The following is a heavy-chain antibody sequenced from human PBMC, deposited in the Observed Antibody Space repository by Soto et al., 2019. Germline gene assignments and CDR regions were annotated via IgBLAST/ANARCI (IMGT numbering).Heavy chain of an antibody. D-gene: IGHD6-19*01. CDR1: GFSFDDYA. J-gene: IGHJ6*02. Sequence: EVQLVESGGGLVQPGRSLRLSCAASGFSFDDYAMHWVRRAPGKGLEWVSGSGWNSAIIGYAESVMGRFTISRDNAKNSMNLQMKNMKGEDTAVYYDANEAGGYSSRRHGLDVWGQGTTVTVSS. CDR3: ANEAGGYSSRRHGLDV. V-gene: IGHV3-9*01. CDR2: SGWNSAII.